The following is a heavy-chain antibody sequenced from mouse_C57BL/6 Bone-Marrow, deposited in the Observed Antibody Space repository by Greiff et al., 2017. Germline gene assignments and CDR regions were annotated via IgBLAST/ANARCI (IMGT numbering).Heavy chain of an antibody. CDR1: GYTFTSYW. CDR2: IYPGNSDT. J-gene: IGHJ4*01. Sequence: VQLQQSGTVLARPGASVKMSCTTSGYTFTSYWMPWVKQRPGQGLEWIGAIYPGNSDTSYTEKVKGKANLTAVTSASTAYMELSSLTNEDSAVYYCTRSGYYYAMDYWGQGTSVTVSS. V-gene: IGHV1-5*01. CDR3: TRSGYYYAMDY.